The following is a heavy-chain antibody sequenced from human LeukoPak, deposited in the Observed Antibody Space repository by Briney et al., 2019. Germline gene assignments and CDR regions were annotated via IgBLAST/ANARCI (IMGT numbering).Heavy chain of an antibody. J-gene: IGHJ6*02. Sequence: SVKVSCKASGGTFSSYAISWVRQAPGQGLEWMGGIIPIFGTANYAQKFQGRVTITADESTSTAYMELSSLRSEDTAVDYCARDQGYDSFPRAYRPYYYYGMDVWGQGTTVTVSS. D-gene: IGHD3-22*01. CDR1: GGTFSSYA. CDR3: ARDQGYDSFPRAYRPYYYYGMDV. CDR2: IIPIFGTA. V-gene: IGHV1-69*13.